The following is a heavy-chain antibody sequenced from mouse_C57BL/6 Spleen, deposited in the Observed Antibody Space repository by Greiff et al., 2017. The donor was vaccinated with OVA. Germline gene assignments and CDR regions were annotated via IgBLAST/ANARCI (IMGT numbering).Heavy chain of an antibody. CDR2: IDPSDSYT. V-gene: IGHV1-69*01. J-gene: IGHJ2*01. CDR3: ARAADGFRDFDY. CDR1: GYTFTSYW. D-gene: IGHD2-3*01. Sequence: QVQLQQPGAELVMPGASVKLSCKASGYTFTSYWMHWVKQRPGQGLEWIGEIDPSDSYTNYNQKFKGKSTLTVDKSSSTAYMQLSSLTSEDSAVYYCARAADGFRDFDYWGQGTTLTVSS.